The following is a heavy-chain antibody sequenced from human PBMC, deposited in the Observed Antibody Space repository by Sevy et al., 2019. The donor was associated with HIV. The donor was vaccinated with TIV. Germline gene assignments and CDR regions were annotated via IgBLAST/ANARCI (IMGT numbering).Heavy chain of an antibody. D-gene: IGHD3-22*01. CDR1: GYTFIGYY. CDR2: INPNSGGT. V-gene: IGHV1-2*06. Sequence: ASVKVSCKASGYTFIGYYIHWVRQAPGQGLEWMGRINPNSGGTNYAQKFQGRATMTRDTSISTAYMELSSLRSDDTAFYYCASSYDLRHYWGQGTLVTVSS. J-gene: IGHJ4*02. CDR3: ASSYDLRHY.